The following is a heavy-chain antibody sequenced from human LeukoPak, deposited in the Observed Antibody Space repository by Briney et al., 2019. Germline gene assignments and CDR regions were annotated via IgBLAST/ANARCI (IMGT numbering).Heavy chain of an antibody. Sequence: GGSLRLSCAASGFSFNTYAMNWVCQAPGKGLEWVSSISASGYTTHYADSVKGRFTISRDNFKNALYLQMNSLRAEDTALYFCAKRDNSGSYYFDYWGQGTLVTVSS. CDR2: ISASGYTT. CDR3: AKRDNSGSYYFDY. J-gene: IGHJ4*02. CDR1: GFSFNTYA. D-gene: IGHD6-19*01. V-gene: IGHV3-23*01.